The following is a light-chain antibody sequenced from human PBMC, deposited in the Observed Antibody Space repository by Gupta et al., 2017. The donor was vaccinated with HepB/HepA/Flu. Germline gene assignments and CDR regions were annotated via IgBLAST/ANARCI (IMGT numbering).Light chain of an antibody. CDR1: QGISTY. CDR3: QQSYSTPIT. V-gene: IGKV1-39*01. J-gene: IGKJ5*01. Sequence: DIQMTQSPSSLSASIGDRVCITCRASQGISTYLNWYQQESGKAPKLLIYAASNLQSGVPSRFSGSGSGTDFTLTIGSLQPEDFATYYCQQSYSTPITFGQGTRLQIK. CDR2: AAS.